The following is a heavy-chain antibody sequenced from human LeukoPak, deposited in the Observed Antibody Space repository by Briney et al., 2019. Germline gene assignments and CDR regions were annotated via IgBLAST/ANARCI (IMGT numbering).Heavy chain of an antibody. CDR2: IYYSGST. Sequence: SETLSLTCTVSGGSISSYYWSWIRQPPGKGLEWIGYIYYSGSTNYNPSLKSRVTISVDTSKNHFSLKLSSVTAADTAVYYCARESGDGSGSYYNDYWGQGTLVTASS. V-gene: IGHV4-59*01. CDR3: ARESGDGSGSYYNDY. J-gene: IGHJ4*02. D-gene: IGHD3-10*01. CDR1: GGSISSYY.